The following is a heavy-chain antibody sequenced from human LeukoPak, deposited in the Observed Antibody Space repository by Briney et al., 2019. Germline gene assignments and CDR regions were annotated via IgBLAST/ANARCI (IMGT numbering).Heavy chain of an antibody. CDR1: GGSISSYY. CDR3: ARTYGSGSYYFDY. Sequence: SETLSLTCTVSGGSISSYYWSWIRQPPGKGLEWIGYIYYSGSTNYNPSLKSRVTISVDTSENQFSLKLSSVTAADTAVYYSARTYGSGSYYFDYWGQGTLVTVSS. CDR2: IYYSGST. V-gene: IGHV4-59*01. D-gene: IGHD3-10*01. J-gene: IGHJ4*02.